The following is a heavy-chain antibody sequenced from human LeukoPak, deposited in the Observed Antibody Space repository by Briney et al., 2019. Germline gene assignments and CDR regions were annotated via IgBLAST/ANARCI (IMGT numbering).Heavy chain of an antibody. D-gene: IGHD3-3*01. CDR1: GFTFSDYW. CDR3: ARGARTAQSPWSNTRVFDY. CDR2: IKQDGSEK. Sequence: GGSLRLSCAASGFTFSDYWMNWVRQAPGKGLEWVANIKQDGSEKYHVGSVQGRFTISRDNAKKSLYLEMNSLRAEDTAVYYCARGARTAQSPWSNTRVFDYWGQGILVTVSS. V-gene: IGHV3-7*05. J-gene: IGHJ4*02.